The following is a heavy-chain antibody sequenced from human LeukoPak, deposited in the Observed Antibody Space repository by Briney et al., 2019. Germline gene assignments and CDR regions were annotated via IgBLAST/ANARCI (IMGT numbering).Heavy chain of an antibody. D-gene: IGHD1-26*01. CDR2: IYTSGST. CDR3: AGALRGSYFMDY. V-gene: IGHV4-61*02. CDR1: GGSISSGSYY. J-gene: IGHJ4*02. Sequence: SQTLSLTCTVSGGSISSGSYYWSWIRQPAGKGLEWIGRIYTSGSTNYNPSLKSRVTISVDTSKNQFPLKLSSVTAADTAVYYCAGALRGSYFMDYWGQGTLVTVSS.